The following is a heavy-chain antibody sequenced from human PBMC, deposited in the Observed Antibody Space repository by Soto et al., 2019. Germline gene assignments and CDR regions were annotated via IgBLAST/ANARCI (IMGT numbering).Heavy chain of an antibody. CDR3: ARDTGSGLRVEPGIFEY. J-gene: IGHJ4*02. Sequence: QVQLVQSGAEVKKPGASVKVSCNPSGYAFTSYTMPWVRQAPGQGLEWMGWINADNGDSKYSQKFQGRVTITRDTSASIAYMELSSLRSEDTAVYYCARDTGSGLRVEPGIFEYWGQGTLVNVSS. CDR2: INADNGDS. CDR1: GYAFTSYT. V-gene: IGHV1-3*01. D-gene: IGHD1-26*01.